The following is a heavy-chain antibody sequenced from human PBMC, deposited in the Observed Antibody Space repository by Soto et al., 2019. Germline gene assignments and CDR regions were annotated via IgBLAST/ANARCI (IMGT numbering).Heavy chain of an antibody. CDR3: AKGYCSSTSCPTGN. V-gene: IGHV3-9*01. CDR2: ISWNSGSI. CDR1: GFTFDDYA. D-gene: IGHD2-2*01. Sequence: GGSLRLSCAASGFTFDDYAMHWVRQAPGKGLEWVSGISWNSGSIGYADSVKGRFTISRDNAKNSLYLQMNSLRAEDTALYYCAKGYCSSTSCPTGNWGQGTLVTVSS. J-gene: IGHJ4*02.